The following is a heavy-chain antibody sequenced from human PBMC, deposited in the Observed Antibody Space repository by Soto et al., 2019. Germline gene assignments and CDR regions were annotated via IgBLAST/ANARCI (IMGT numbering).Heavy chain of an antibody. CDR2: INHSGST. V-gene: IGHV4-34*01. D-gene: IGHD3-10*01. J-gene: IGHJ2*01. CDR3: AREVPSRYFDL. Sequence: PSETLSLTCAVYGGSFSDYYRSWIRQPPGKGLEWIGEINHSGSTNYNPSLKSRVTISVDTSKNQFSLKLNSVTAADTAVYYCAREVPSRYFDLWGRGTPVTVSS. CDR1: GGSFSDYY.